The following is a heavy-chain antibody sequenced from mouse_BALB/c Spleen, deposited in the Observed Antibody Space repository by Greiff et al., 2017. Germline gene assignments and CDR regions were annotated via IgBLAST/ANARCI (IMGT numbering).Heavy chain of an antibody. Sequence: EVQRVESGPGLVKPSQSLSLTCTVTGYSITSDYAWNWIRQFPGNKLEWMGYISYSGSTSYNPSLKSRISITRDTSKNQFFLQLNSVTTEDTATYYCARGLWWFAYWGQGTLVTVSA. V-gene: IGHV3-2*02. CDR2: ISYSGST. CDR1: GYSITSDYA. CDR3: ARGLWWFAY. D-gene: IGHD1-1*02. J-gene: IGHJ3*01.